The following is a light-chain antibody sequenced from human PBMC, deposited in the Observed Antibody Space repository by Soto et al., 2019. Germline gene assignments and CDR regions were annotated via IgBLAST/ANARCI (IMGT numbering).Light chain of an antibody. CDR1: RSISSW. CDR3: QQYNSSPWT. Sequence: GDRVTVTCRASRSISSWVAWYQQKPGKAPKLLIYKASALESGVPSRFSGSGSGTEFTLNISSLQPDDFATYYCQQYNSSPWTFGQGTKVDIK. CDR2: KAS. J-gene: IGKJ1*01. V-gene: IGKV1-5*03.